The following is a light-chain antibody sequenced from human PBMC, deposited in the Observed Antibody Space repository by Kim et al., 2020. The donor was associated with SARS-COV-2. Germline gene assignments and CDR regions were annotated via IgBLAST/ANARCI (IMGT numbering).Light chain of an antibody. CDR3: QQYGSSAYT. CDR1: QSVSSSY. CDR2: GAS. Sequence: EIVLTQSPGTLSLSPGERATLSCRASQSVSSSYLAWYQQKPGQAPRLLIYGASSRATGIPDRFSGSGSGTDFTLTISRLEPEDFAVYYCQQYGSSAYTFGQGTKRDI. J-gene: IGKJ2*01. V-gene: IGKV3-20*01.